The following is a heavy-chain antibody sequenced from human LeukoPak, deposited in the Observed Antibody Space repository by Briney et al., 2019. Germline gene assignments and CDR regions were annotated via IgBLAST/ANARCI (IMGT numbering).Heavy chain of an antibody. CDR1: GYTFTSYD. CDR2: ISAYNGNT. D-gene: IGHD2-2*01. J-gene: IGHJ4*02. Sequence: ASVKVSCKASGYTFTSYDINWVRQATGQGLEWMGWISAYNGNTNYAQKLQGRVTMTTDTSTSTAYMELRSLRSDDTAVYYCARAPSLVPGVDYWGQGTLVTVSS. CDR3: ARAPSLVPGVDY. V-gene: IGHV1-18*01.